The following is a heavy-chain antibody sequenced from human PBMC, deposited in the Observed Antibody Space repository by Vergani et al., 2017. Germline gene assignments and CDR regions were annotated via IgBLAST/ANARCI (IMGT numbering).Heavy chain of an antibody. Sequence: EVQLLESGGSLKQPGGSVRLSCAASGFTFSTYAMHWVRQAPGKGLEWVSALTGGGGSTYYADSFKGRFIISRDNSRDTLYLQMNSLIPEDTATYYWVKDAGSYENFFDSWGQGTLVTVSS. CDR3: VKDAGSYENFFDS. D-gene: IGHD1-26*01. CDR2: LTGGGGST. CDR1: GFTFSTYA. J-gene: IGHJ4*02. V-gene: IGHV3-23*01.